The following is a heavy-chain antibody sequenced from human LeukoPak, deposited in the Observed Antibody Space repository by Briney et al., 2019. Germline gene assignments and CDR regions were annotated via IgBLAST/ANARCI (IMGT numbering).Heavy chain of an antibody. Sequence: SGGSLRLSCAASGFTFSSYSMNWVRQAPGKGLEWVSSISSSSSYIYYADSVKGRLTISRDNAKNSLYLQMNSLRAEDTAVYYCARDVFGPAATYYYGMDVWGQGTTVTVSS. CDR3: ARDVFGPAATYYYGMDV. J-gene: IGHJ6*02. V-gene: IGHV3-21*01. CDR2: ISSSSSYI. D-gene: IGHD2-2*01. CDR1: GFTFSSYS.